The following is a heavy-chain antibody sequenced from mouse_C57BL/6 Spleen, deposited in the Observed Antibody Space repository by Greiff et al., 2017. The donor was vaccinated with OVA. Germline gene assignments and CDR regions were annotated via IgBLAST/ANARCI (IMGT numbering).Heavy chain of an antibody. J-gene: IGHJ3*01. CDR2: ISSGGDYI. Sequence: DVMLVESGEGLVKPGGSLKLSCAASGFTFSSYAMSWVRQTPEKRLEWVAYISSGGDYIYYADTVKGRFTISRDNARNTLYLQMSSLKSEDTAMYYCTRDLPLGFAYWGQGTLVTVSA. V-gene: IGHV5-9-1*02. CDR3: TRDLPLGFAY. CDR1: GFTFSSYA.